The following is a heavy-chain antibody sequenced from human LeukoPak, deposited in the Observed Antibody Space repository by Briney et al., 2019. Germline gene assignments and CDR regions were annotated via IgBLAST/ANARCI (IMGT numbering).Heavy chain of an antibody. V-gene: IGHV4-59*01. CDR2: IYYSGST. CDR1: GGSISSYY. J-gene: IGHJ4*02. CDR3: ARNTDY. Sequence: SETLSLTCTVFGGSISSYYWSWIRQPPGKGLEWIGYIYYSGSTNYNPSLKSRVTISVDTSKNQFSLKLSSVTTADTAVYYCARNTDYWGQGTLVTVSS.